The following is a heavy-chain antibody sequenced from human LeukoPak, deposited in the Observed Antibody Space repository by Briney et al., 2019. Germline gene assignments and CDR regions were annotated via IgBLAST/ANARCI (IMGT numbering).Heavy chain of an antibody. D-gene: IGHD2-21*02. CDR1: GFTFDDYA. CDR3: ATIGMTVDY. Sequence: GGSLRLSCAASGFTFDDYAMHWVRQAPGKGLEWVSGISWNSGSIGYADSVKGRFTISRDNAKNSVYLKMNNLRAEDTAVYYCATIGMTVDYWGQGTLVTVSS. CDR2: ISWNSGSI. J-gene: IGHJ4*02. V-gene: IGHV3-9*01.